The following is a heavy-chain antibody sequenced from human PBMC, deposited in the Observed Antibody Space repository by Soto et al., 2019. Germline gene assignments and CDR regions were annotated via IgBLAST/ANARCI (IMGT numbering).Heavy chain of an antibody. D-gene: IGHD5-12*01. CDR1: GYTFTSYY. Sequence: QVQLVQSGAEVKKPGASVKVSCKASGYTFTSYYMHWVRQAPGQGLEWMGIINPSGGSTTYAQKFQGRVTMTSDTSTSTVYVELSSLRSEATAVYYCARGDIVAIFGMDVWGQGTTVTVSS. V-gene: IGHV1-46*01. CDR3: ARGDIVAIFGMDV. CDR2: INPSGGST. J-gene: IGHJ6*02.